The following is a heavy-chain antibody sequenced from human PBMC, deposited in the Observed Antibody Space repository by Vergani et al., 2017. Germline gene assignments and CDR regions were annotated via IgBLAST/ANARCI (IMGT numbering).Heavy chain of an antibody. CDR3: AKDQSNYYGSGINFDY. V-gene: IGHV3-30*18. J-gene: IGHJ4*02. CDR1: GFTFSSYG. Sequence: VQLVESGGGLVKPGGSLRLSCAASGFTFSSYGMHWVRQAPGKGLEWVAVISYDGSNKYYADSVKGRFTISRDNSKNTLYLQMNSLRAEDTAVYYCAKDQSNYYGSGINFDYWGQGTLVTVSS. D-gene: IGHD3-10*01. CDR2: ISYDGSNK.